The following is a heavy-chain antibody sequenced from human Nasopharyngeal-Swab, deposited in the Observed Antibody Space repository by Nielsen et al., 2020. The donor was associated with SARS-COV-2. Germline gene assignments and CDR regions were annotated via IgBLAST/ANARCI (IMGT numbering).Heavy chain of an antibody. CDR3: ARVIWDCSSTSCTYYYYYYMDV. CDR1: GFTFSDYY. J-gene: IGHJ6*03. CDR2: ISSSGSTI. Sequence: SLKISCAASGFTFSDYYMSWIRQAPGKGLEWVSYISSSGSTIYYADSVKGRFTISRDNAKNSLYLQMNSLRAEDTAVYYCARVIWDCSSTSCTYYYYYYMDVWGKGTTVTVSS. D-gene: IGHD2-2*01. V-gene: IGHV3-11*01.